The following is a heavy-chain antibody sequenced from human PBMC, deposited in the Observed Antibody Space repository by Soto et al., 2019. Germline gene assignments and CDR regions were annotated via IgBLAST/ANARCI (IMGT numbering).Heavy chain of an antibody. CDR1: GGSISSGGYY. Sequence: SETLSLTCTVSGGSISSGGYYWSWIRQHPGKGLEWIGYIYYSGSTYYNPSLKSRVTISVDTSKNQFSLKLSSVTAADTAVYYCASNLLPYCSSTSCYIGYWGQGTLVTVSS. CDR2: IYYSGST. D-gene: IGHD2-2*02. J-gene: IGHJ4*02. V-gene: IGHV4-31*03. CDR3: ASNLLPYCSSTSCYIGY.